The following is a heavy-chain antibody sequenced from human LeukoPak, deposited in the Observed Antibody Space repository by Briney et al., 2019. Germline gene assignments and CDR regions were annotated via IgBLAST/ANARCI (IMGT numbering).Heavy chain of an antibody. CDR2: INPNSGDT. CDR1: GYTFTGYY. V-gene: IGHV1-2*02. CDR3: ARPNGDFYNWFDT. J-gene: IGHJ5*02. D-gene: IGHD2-21*02. Sequence: ASVMVSCKASGYTFTGYYIHWVRQAPGQGPEYMGWINPNSGDTNYAQKFQDRVTLTRDTSISTAYMELSNLGSDDTAMYYCARPNGDFYNWFDTWGQGTLVTVSS.